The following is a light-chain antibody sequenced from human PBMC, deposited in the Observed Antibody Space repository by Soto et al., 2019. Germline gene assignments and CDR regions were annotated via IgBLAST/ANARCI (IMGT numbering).Light chain of an antibody. CDR3: HQRSNWPLT. V-gene: IGKV3-11*01. CDR1: QSVSSY. Sequence: EVVLTQSPDTLSLSPGETATLSCRASQSVSSYLTWYQQKPGQAPRLLIYDASNRATGIPARFSGSGSGTDFTLTISSLEPEDFAVYFCHQRSNWPLTFGGGTKVEIK. J-gene: IGKJ4*01. CDR2: DAS.